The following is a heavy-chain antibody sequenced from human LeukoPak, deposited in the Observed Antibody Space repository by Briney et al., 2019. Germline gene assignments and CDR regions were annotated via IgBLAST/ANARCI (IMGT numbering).Heavy chain of an antibody. CDR1: GYTFTGYY. V-gene: IGHV1-2*02. CDR2: INPKRGGT. D-gene: IGHD1-26*01. CDR3: ATLQRDSGSPGGYYYYYYMDV. J-gene: IGHJ6*03. Sequence: GASVKVSCKASGYTFTGYYMHWVRQGPGQGLEWMGWINPKRGGTNYAQKLQGRVTMTTDTSTSTAYMELRSLRSDDTAVYYCATLQRDSGSPGGYYYYYYMDVWGKGTTVTISS.